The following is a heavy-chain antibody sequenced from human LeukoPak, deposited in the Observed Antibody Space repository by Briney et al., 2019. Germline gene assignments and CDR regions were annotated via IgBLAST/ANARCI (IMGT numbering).Heavy chain of an antibody. CDR2: IYTSGST. J-gene: IGHJ5*02. D-gene: IGHD1-26*01. CDR1: GGSISSYY. CDR3: AREYPKGGSYRFDP. V-gene: IGHV4-4*07. Sequence: PSETLSLTCTVSGGSISSYYWSWIRQPAGKGLEWIGRIYTSGSTNYNPSLKSRVTMSVDTSKNQFSLKLSSVTAADTAVYYCAREYPKGGSYRFDPWGQGTLVTVSS.